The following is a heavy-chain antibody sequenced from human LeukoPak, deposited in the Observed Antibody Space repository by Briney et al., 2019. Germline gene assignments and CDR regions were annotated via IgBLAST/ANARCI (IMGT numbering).Heavy chain of an antibody. Sequence: GGSLRLSCAASGFTFSSYGMHWVRQAPGKGLEWVAFIRYDGSNKYYADSVKGRFTISRDNSKNTLYLQMNSLRAEDTAVYYCAKDGLTYGSGSSYYHMDVWGKGTTVTVSS. V-gene: IGHV3-30*02. CDR1: GFTFSSYG. CDR2: IRYDGSNK. CDR3: AKDGLTYGSGSSYYHMDV. J-gene: IGHJ6*03. D-gene: IGHD3-10*01.